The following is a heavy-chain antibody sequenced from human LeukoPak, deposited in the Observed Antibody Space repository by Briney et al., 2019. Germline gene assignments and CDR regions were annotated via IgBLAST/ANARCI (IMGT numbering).Heavy chain of an antibody. CDR2: IYTSGST. CDR3: ARDSSLLRPPGYYFDY. Sequence: SETLSLTCTVSGGSISSYYWSWIRQPAGKGLEWIGRIYTSGSTNYNPSLKSRVTMSVDTSKNQFSLKLSSVTAADTAVYYCARDSSLLRPPGYYFDYWGQGTLVTVSS. CDR1: GGSISSYY. J-gene: IGHJ4*02. D-gene: IGHD2-15*01. V-gene: IGHV4-4*07.